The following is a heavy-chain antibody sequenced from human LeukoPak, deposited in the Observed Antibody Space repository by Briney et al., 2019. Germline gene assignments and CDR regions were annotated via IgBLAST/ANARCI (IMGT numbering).Heavy chain of an antibody. D-gene: IGHD2-8*02. CDR3: ARLLKPLPGAFDI. CDR1: GYNFPTFW. Sequence: GESLKISCKASGYNFPTFWIAWVRQMPGKGLEWMGIIYPDDSNTRYSPSFQGQVTFSADKSINTAYLQWSSLKASDTAVYYCARLLKPLPGAFDIWGQGTMVTVSS. V-gene: IGHV5-51*01. CDR2: IYPDDSNT. J-gene: IGHJ3*02.